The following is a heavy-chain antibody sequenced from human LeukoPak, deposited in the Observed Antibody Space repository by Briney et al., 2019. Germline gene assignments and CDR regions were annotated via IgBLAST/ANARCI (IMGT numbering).Heavy chain of an antibody. V-gene: IGHV3-23*01. CDR3: ARYFSSGLSKSFDF. J-gene: IGHJ4*02. D-gene: IGHD2-2*01. Sequence: GGSLRLSCAVSGFTFSTYAMNWVRQAPGKGLEFVSGISAGASTYYADSVKGRFTISRDNSKNTLYLQMNSLRAEDTAVYYCARYFSSGLSKSFDFWGQGTLVTVSS. CDR2: ISAGAST. CDR1: GFTFSTYA.